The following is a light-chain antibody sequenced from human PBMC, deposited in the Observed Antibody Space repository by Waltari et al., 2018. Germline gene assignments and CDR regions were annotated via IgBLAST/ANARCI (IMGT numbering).Light chain of an antibody. CDR3: SLYMAQGTWV. V-gene: IGLV8-61*01. CDR2: TTN. CDR1: SGSVSMSYY. Sequence: QNVVTQEPSLSVSPGGTVTLTCGLTSGSVSMSYYPSWYQPTPGQSPRPLIYTTNVRSSGVPDRFSGSIVGNKAALTITGAQPEDESDYYCSLYMAQGTWVFGGGTKLTVL. J-gene: IGLJ3*02.